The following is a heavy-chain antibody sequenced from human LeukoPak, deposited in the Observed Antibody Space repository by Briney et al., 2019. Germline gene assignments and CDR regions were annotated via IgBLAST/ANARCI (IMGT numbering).Heavy chain of an antibody. CDR2: IRSKPYGGTT. CDR3: TRTGDYYDSSTYYYGLDY. V-gene: IGHV3-49*03. D-gene: IGHD3-22*01. Sequence: GGSLRLSCRGSGFTFGDYVMSWFRQAPGKGLEWVGFIRSKPYGGTTEYAASVKGRFTISRDDSKNIAYLQMNSLKTEDTAVFYCTRTGDYYDSSTYYYGLDYWGQGTLVTVSS. J-gene: IGHJ4*02. CDR1: GFTFGDYV.